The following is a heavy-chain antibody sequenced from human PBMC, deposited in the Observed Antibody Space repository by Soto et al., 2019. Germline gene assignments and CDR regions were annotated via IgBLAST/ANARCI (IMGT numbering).Heavy chain of an antibody. D-gene: IGHD3-10*01. Sequence: GGSLRLSCVASGFTFSDFGMHWLRQGPGQGLEWLAVISEDAETDFHADSVKGRFTVSRDNFKETLYLQMNSLTTDDSGVYFCAKAPFRRPYYFYGMDVWGQGTTVTAP. CDR3: AKAPFRRPYYFYGMDV. CDR2: ISEDAETD. V-gene: IGHV3-30*18. J-gene: IGHJ6*02. CDR1: GFTFSDFG.